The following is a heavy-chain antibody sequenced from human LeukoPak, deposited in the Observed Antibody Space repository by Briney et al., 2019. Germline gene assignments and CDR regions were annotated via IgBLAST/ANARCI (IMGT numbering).Heavy chain of an antibody. V-gene: IGHV3-33*01. CDR3: ARDAAGEYSSSSFDY. CDR2: LLYDGSNS. Sequence: GGPVSLPCAACGFTYSSHRMHWPPDAPGKALEWVADLLYDGSNSSSAESVKGQLTIPRDNSKNTLYLQMNSLRAEDTAVYYCARDAAGEYSSSSFDYWGQGTLVTVSS. CDR1: GFTYSSHR. J-gene: IGHJ4*02. D-gene: IGHD6-13*01.